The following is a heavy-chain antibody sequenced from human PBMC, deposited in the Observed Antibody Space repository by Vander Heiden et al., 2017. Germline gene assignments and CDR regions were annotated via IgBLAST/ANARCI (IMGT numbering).Heavy chain of an antibody. CDR1: GYSISSGYY. D-gene: IGHD3-22*01. CDR2: IYHSGST. J-gene: IGHJ3*02. CDR3: ARDRHYYDSSGYYDAFDI. V-gene: IGHV4-38-2*02. Sequence: QVQLQESGPGLVKPSETLSLTCAVPGYSISSGYYWGWIRQPPGKGLEWIGSIYHSGSTYYNPSLKSRVTISVDTSKNQFSLKLSSVTAAETAVYYCARDRHYYDSSGYYDAFDIWGQGTMVTVSS.